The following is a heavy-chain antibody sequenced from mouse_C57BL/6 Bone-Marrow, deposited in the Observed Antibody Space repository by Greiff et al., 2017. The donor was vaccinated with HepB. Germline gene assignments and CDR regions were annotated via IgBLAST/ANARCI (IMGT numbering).Heavy chain of an antibody. CDR2: ISSGSSTI. J-gene: IGHJ1*03. CDR3: ARHYYGSRRWYFDV. CDR1: GFTFSDYG. Sequence: EVQLVESGGGLVKPGGSLKLSCAASGFTFSDYGMHWVRQAPEKGLEWVAYISSGSSTIYYADTVKGRFTISRDNAKNTLFLQMTSLRSEDTAMYYCARHYYGSRRWYFDVWGTGTTVTVSS. V-gene: IGHV5-17*01. D-gene: IGHD1-1*01.